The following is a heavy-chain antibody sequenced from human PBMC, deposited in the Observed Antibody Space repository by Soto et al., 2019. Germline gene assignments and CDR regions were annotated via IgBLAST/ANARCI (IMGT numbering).Heavy chain of an antibody. CDR2: IYYSGST. CDR1: GGSISSYY. V-gene: IGHV4-59*01. Sequence: SETLSLTCTVSGGSISSYYWSWIRQPPGKGLEWIGYIYYSGSTNYNPSLKSRVTISVDTSKNQFSLKLSSVTAADTAVYYCARSSSWYPTTNWFDPWGQGTLVTVSS. D-gene: IGHD6-13*01. CDR3: ARSSSWYPTTNWFDP. J-gene: IGHJ5*02.